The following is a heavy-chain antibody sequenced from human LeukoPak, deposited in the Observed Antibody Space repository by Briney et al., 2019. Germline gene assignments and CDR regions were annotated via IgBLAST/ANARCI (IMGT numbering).Heavy chain of an antibody. CDR2: ISNDGVTR. D-gene: IGHD3-22*01. V-gene: IGHV3-30*04. CDR3: VREGYYDSGGPFSGYFDY. J-gene: IGHJ4*02. CDR1: GFTFNKYA. Sequence: GGSLRLSCAASGFTFNKYAIHWARQAPGKGLEWVAVISNDGVTRIFANSVKGRFTISRDNWKNTLYLQLSSLRVEDTAVYYCVREGYYDSGGPFSGYFDYWGRGDLVTVSS.